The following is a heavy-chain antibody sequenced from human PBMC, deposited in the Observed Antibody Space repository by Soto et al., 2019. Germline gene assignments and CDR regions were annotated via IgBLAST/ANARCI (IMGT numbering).Heavy chain of an antibody. Sequence: GXSVKVSCKASGYTLTSYGIIWVRRAPGQGLEWMGWISAYNGNTNYAQKLQGRVTMTTDTSTSTAYMELRSLRSDDTAVYYCAREGIFGVVIYYYYGMDVWGQGTTVTVSS. V-gene: IGHV1-18*01. CDR1: GYTLTSYG. J-gene: IGHJ6*02. CDR2: ISAYNGNT. D-gene: IGHD3-3*01. CDR3: AREGIFGVVIYYYYGMDV.